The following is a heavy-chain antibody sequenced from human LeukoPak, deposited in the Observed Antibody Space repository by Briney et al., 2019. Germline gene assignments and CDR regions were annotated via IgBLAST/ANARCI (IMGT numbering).Heavy chain of an antibody. J-gene: IGHJ4*02. CDR3: TRETVVVATASLGY. V-gene: IGHV3-74*01. Sequence: PPGGSLRLSCAASGFTFSSYWIHWVRQAPGKGLVWVSRINSDGSTINYADSVKGRFTISRDNARNTLYLQMDSLRAEDTAVYYCTRETVVVATASLGYWGLGTLVTVSS. D-gene: IGHD2-2*01. CDR2: INSDGSTI. CDR1: GFTFSSYW.